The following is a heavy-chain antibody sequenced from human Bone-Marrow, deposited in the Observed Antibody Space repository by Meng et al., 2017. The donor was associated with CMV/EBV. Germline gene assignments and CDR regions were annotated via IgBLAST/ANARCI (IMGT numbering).Heavy chain of an antibody. CDR1: GGSFSGYY. V-gene: IGHV4-34*01. D-gene: IGHD4-17*01. CDR2: INHSGST. CDR3: ARSVAGDYEEPPPADQFDMDV. J-gene: IGHJ6*02. Sequence: SETLSLTCAVYGGSFSGYYWSWNRQPPGKGLEWNGEINHSGSTNYNPSLKSRVTIAVDTSKNQFSMKLSAVTAADTAVYYCARSVAGDYEEPPPADQFDMDVWGQGTTVTVAS.